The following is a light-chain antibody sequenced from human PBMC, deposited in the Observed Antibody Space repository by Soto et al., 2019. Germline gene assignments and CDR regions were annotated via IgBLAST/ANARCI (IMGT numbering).Light chain of an antibody. CDR1: QSISVN. CDR2: NTV. J-gene: IGKJ1*01. CDR3: QQYNDLPQT. Sequence: EIVMTQSPATLSVSPGERVTLSCRASQSISVNLAWYQQKPGQAPRLLIYNTVTRATGIPARFSGSSSATDFFLTISALHSDDSAVYFCQQYNDLPQTFGQGTKVEIK. V-gene: IGKV3-15*01.